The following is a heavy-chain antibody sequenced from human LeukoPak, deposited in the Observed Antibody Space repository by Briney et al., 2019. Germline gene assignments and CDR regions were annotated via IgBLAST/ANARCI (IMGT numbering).Heavy chain of an antibody. V-gene: IGHV3-72*01. CDR1: GFTFSDHY. J-gene: IGHJ4*02. Sequence: GGSLRLSCAASGFTFSDHYMDWVRQAPGKGLEWVGRTRNKANSYTTEYAASVKGRFTISRDDSKNSLYLQMNSLKTEDTAVYYCARELVGAGGLDYWGQGTLVTVSS. CDR2: TRNKANSYTT. CDR3: ARELVGAGGLDY. D-gene: IGHD1-26*01.